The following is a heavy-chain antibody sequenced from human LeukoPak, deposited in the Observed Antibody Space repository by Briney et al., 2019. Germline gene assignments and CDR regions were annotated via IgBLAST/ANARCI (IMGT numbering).Heavy chain of an antibody. CDR3: ARHVEGSYNSSWYEGNNWFDP. V-gene: IGHV4-59*08. J-gene: IGHJ5*02. CDR1: GGSISNYY. Sequence: SETLPLTCTVSGGSISNYYWSWIRQPPGKGLEWIGYIYYSGSTYYNPSLRGRVTISVDTSKNHFSLKLSSVTAADTAVYYCARHVEGSYNSSWYEGNNWFDPWGQGTLVTVSS. CDR2: IYYSGST. D-gene: IGHD6-13*01.